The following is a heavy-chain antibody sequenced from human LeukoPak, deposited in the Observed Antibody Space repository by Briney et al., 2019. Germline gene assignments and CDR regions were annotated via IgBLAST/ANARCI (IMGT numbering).Heavy chain of an antibody. CDR1: GFTVSSNY. D-gene: IGHD6-13*01. Sequence: GGSLRLSCAASGFTVSSNYMSWVRQAPGKGLEWVGRIKSKTDGGTTDYAAPVKGRFTISRDDSKNTLYLQMNSLKTEDTAVYYCTTGAAAGIDGNGDDYWGQGTLVTVSS. CDR3: TTGAAAGIDGNGDDY. CDR2: IKSKTDGGTT. V-gene: IGHV3-15*01. J-gene: IGHJ4*02.